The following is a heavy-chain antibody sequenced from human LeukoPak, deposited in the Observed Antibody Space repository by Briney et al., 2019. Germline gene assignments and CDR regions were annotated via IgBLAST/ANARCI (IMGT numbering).Heavy chain of an antibody. Sequence: PGGSLRLSCAASGFTVSSNYMSWVRHTPGKGLEWVSIIYSDGTTYYTDSVKGRLTISRDNSKNTLYLQMNSLRAEDTAVYYCAKRDYYYDSSGYYHYFDYWGQGTLVTVSS. D-gene: IGHD3-22*01. J-gene: IGHJ4*02. CDR2: IYSDGTT. CDR1: GFTVSSNY. CDR3: AKRDYYYDSSGYYHYFDY. V-gene: IGHV3-53*01.